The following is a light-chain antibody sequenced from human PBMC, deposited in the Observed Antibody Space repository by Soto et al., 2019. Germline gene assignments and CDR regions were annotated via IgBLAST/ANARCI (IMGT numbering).Light chain of an antibody. CDR2: EVT. J-gene: IGLJ1*01. CDR1: SSDVGGYNY. Sequence: QSVLTQPASVSGSPGQSITISCTGTSSDVGGYNYVSWYQHHPGKAPKLMIYEVTNRPSGVSIRFSGSKSGTTASLTIFGLQAEDEADYYCLSFTSSFTYIFGTGTKVTVL. V-gene: IGLV2-14*01. CDR3: LSFTSSFTYI.